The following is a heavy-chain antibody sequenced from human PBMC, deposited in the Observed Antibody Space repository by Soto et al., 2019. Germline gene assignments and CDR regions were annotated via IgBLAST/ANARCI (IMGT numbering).Heavy chain of an antibody. CDR3: ARAYEGDYFDY. Sequence: GGSLRLSCAASGFTFSSLGMHWVRQAPGKGLEWVAVISYDGSNKYYADSVKGRFTISRDNSKNTLYLQMNSLRAEDTAVYYCARAYEGDYFDYWGQGTLVTVSS. V-gene: IGHV3-30-3*01. D-gene: IGHD3-16*01. CDR2: ISYDGSNK. J-gene: IGHJ4*02. CDR1: GFTFSSLG.